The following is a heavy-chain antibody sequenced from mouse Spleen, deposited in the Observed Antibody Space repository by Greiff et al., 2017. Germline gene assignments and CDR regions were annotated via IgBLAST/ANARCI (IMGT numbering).Heavy chain of an antibody. CDR2: ISSGGSYT. CDR1: GFTFSSYA. D-gene: IGHD4-1*02. CDR3: ARPTGTYFDY. Sequence: EVQRVESGGGLVKPGGSLKLSCAASGFTFSSYAMSWVRQTPEKRLEWVATISSGGSYTYYPDSVKGRFTISRDNAKNTLYLQMSSLRSEDTAMYYCARPTGTYFDYWGQGTTLTVSS. J-gene: IGHJ2*01. V-gene: IGHV5-9-3*01.